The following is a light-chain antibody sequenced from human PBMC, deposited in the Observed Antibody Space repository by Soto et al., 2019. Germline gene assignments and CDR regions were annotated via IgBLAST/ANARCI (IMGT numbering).Light chain of an antibody. J-gene: IGKJ4*01. V-gene: IGKV3-11*01. CDR2: DAS. CDR3: TQRSNWPPFT. CDR1: QSVSSY. Sequence: EIVLTQSPATLSLSPGERATLSCRASQSVSSYLAWYQQKPGQAPRLLIYDASNRATGIPARFSGSGSGTDFTLTISSLEPEDFAVYYCTQRSNWPPFTFGGGTKVEIK.